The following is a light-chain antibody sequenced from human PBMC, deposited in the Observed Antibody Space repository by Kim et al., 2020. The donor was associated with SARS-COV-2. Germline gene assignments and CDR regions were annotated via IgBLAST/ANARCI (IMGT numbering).Light chain of an antibody. CDR3: QQYNSYSWT. Sequence: GSVGDRVTITCRASQSISSWLAWYQQKPGKAPKLLIYDASSLESGVPSRFSGSGSGTEFTLTISSLQPDDFATYYCQQYNSYSWTFGQGTKVDIK. CDR1: QSISSW. J-gene: IGKJ1*01. CDR2: DAS. V-gene: IGKV1-5*01.